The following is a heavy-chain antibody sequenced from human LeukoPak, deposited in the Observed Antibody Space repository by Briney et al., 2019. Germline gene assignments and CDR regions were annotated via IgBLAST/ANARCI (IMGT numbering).Heavy chain of an antibody. CDR3: ARDSVVAATSRGMDV. Sequence: TGGSLRLSCAASGFTFSSYSMNWVRQAPGKGLEWVSSISSSSYKYYADSVKGRFTISRDNAKNSLYLQMNSLRAEDTAVYYCARDSVVAATSRGMDVWGQGTTVTVSS. CDR1: GFTFSSYS. D-gene: IGHD2-15*01. CDR2: ISSSSYK. V-gene: IGHV3-21*01. J-gene: IGHJ6*02.